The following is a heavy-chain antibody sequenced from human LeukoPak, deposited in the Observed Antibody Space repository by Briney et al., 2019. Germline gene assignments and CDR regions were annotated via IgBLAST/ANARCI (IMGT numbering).Heavy chain of an antibody. V-gene: IGHV3-48*02. CDR2: ISDDGRTK. J-gene: IGHJ6*02. CDR1: GFSFGRYS. D-gene: IGHD3-16*01. Sequence: GGSLRLSCAASGFSFGRYSMDWVRQAPGKGLAWIAYISDDGRTKYYADSMKGRFTISRDNDNDSVFLEMNSLRNEDTAVYYCSRERFYGMDVWGQGTTVSVTS. CDR3: SRERFYGMDV.